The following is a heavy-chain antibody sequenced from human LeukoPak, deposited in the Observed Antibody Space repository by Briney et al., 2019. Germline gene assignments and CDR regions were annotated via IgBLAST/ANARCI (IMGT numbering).Heavy chain of an antibody. CDR1: GFTFSSYE. V-gene: IGHV3-48*03. Sequence: GGSLRLSCAASGFTFSSYEMNWVRQAPGKGLEWLSYITSSGSTIYYADSVKGRFTISRDNAKNSLYLQMNSLRAGDTAVYYCARDLDGDLFDYWGQGTLVTVSS. J-gene: IGHJ4*02. D-gene: IGHD4-17*01. CDR2: ITSSGSTI. CDR3: ARDLDGDLFDY.